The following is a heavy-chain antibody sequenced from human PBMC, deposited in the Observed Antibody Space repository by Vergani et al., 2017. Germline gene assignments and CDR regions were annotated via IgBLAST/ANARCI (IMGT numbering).Heavy chain of an antibody. CDR3: ARMRGSYPAEYFQH. Sequence: EVQLVETGGGLIQPGGSLRLSCAASGFTVSSNYMSWVRQAPGKGLEWMGIIYPGDSDTRYSPSFQGQVTISADKSISTAYLQWSSLKASDTAMYYCARMRGSYPAEYFQHWGQGTLVTVSS. D-gene: IGHD1-26*01. CDR1: GFTVSSNY. J-gene: IGHJ1*01. V-gene: IGHV5-51*01. CDR2: IYPGDSDT.